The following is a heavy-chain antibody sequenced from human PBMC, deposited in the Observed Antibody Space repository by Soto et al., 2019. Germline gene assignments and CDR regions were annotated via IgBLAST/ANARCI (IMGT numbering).Heavy chain of an antibody. D-gene: IGHD3-10*01. J-gene: IGHJ6*03. V-gene: IGHV3-53*04. CDR3: AIDRYDSGSGCDGPPYYYYYYMDV. Sequence: EVQLVESGGGLVQPGGSLRLSCAASGFTVSSNYMSWVRQAPGKGLEWVSVIYSGGSTYYADSVKGRFTISRHNSKNTLYLQMNSRSAEDTAVYYCAIDRYDSGSGCDGPPYYYYYYMDVWGKGTTVTVSS. CDR2: IYSGGST. CDR1: GFTVSSNY.